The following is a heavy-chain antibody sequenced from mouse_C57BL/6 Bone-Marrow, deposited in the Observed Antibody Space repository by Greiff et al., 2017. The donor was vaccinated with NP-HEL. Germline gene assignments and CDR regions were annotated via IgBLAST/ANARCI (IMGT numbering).Heavy chain of an antibody. CDR3: ARSLYGNYVDYAMDY. D-gene: IGHD2-1*01. CDR1: GYTFTDYN. V-gene: IGHV1-18*01. Sequence: EVQLQQSGPELVKPGASVKIPCKASGYTFTDYNMDWVKQSHGKSLEWIGDINPNNGGTIYNQKFKGKATLTVDKSSSTAYMELRSLTSEDTAVYYCARSLYGNYVDYAMDYWGQGTSVTVSS. J-gene: IGHJ4*01. CDR2: INPNNGGT.